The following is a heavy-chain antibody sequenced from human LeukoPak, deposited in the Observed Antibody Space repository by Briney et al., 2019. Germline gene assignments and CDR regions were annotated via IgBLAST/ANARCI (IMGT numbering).Heavy chain of an antibody. CDR3: ARHCGGDCYSLFDY. Sequence: SETLSLTCTVSNDSISNYYWSWIRQPPGKGLEWIGYIYYSGSTNYNPSLKSRVTISVDTSKNQFSLKLSSLTAADTAVYYCARHCGGDCYSLFDYWGQGTLVTVSS. CDR1: NDSISNYY. V-gene: IGHV4-59*08. D-gene: IGHD2-21*02. J-gene: IGHJ4*02. CDR2: IYYSGST.